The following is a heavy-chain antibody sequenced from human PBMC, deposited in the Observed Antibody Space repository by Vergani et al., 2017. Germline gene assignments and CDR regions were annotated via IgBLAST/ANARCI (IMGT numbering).Heavy chain of an antibody. D-gene: IGHD3-16*02. J-gene: IGHJ4*02. V-gene: IGHV4-39*07. Sequence: QLQLQESGPGLVKPSETLSLTCTVSGGSISSSSYYWGWIRQPPGKGLEWIGSIYYSGNTYYNPSLKSRVTISVDTSKNQFSLKLSSVTAADTAVYYCARGKLMGTYVWGSYRHLFDYWGQGTLVTVSS. CDR1: GGSISSSSYY. CDR3: ARGKLMGTYVWGSYRHLFDY. CDR2: IYYSGNT.